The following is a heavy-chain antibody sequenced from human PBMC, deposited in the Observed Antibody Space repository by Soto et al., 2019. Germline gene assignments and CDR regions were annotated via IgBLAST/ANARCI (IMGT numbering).Heavy chain of an antibody. CDR3: ARQSYSNYGLYYYYGMDV. D-gene: IGHD4-4*01. J-gene: IGHJ6*02. CDR2: IYYSGST. Sequence: SETLSLTCTVSGGSISSSSYYWGWIRQPPGKGLEWIGSIYYSGSTYYNPSLKSRVTISVETSKNQFSLKLSSVTAADTAVYYCARQSYSNYGLYYYYGMDVWGQGTTVTVSS. V-gene: IGHV4-39*01. CDR1: GGSISSSSYY.